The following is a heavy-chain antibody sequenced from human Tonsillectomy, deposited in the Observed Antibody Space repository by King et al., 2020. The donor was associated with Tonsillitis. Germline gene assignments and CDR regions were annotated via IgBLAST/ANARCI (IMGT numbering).Heavy chain of an antibody. Sequence: VQLVESGGGVVQPGRSLRLSCAASVFTFSSYGMHWVRQAPGKGLEWVAVISYDGSNKYYADSVKGRFTISRDNSKNTLYLQMNSLRDEDTSVYYCAKGGAYNGYGEAAMDVWGQGTTVTVSS. J-gene: IGHJ6*02. V-gene: IGHV3-30*18. CDR3: AKGGAYNGYGEAAMDV. CDR1: VFTFSSYG. D-gene: IGHD5-12*01. CDR2: ISYDGSNK.